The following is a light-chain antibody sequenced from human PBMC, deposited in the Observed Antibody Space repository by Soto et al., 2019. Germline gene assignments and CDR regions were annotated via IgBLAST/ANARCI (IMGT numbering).Light chain of an antibody. Sequence: DIQMTQSPFTLSASVGDRVTITCRASQNINKRLAWHQQKPGKAPKVLIYDASNLKSGVPSRFSGSGSGTHFTFTISCLQPEDIATYYCQQYDTLRVTFGPGTKVDIK. J-gene: IGKJ3*01. CDR2: DAS. CDR3: QQYDTLRVT. CDR1: QNINKR. V-gene: IGKV1-33*01.